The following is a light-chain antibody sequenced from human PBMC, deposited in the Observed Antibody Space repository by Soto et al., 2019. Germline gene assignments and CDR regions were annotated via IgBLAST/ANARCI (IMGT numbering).Light chain of an antibody. CDR3: QHRSKWPLT. CDR2: DAS. J-gene: IGKJ4*01. V-gene: IGKV3-11*01. Sequence: EILLTQSPGTLSLSPGERATLSCRASQSVYSFLAWYQQKPGQAPRLLIYDASNRATGIPARFSGSGSGTDFTLTISSLEPEDFAVYYCQHRSKWPLTFGGGTKVDIK. CDR1: QSVYSF.